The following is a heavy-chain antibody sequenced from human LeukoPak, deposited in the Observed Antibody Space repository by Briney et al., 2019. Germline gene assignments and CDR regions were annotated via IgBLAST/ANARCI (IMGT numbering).Heavy chain of an antibody. CDR1: GFTFSSHE. J-gene: IGHJ4*02. V-gene: IGHV3-48*03. CDR3: AKARWEPNFDY. Sequence: GGSLRLSCAASGFTFSSHEMNWVRQAPGKGLEWVSYISSSGSTIYYADSVKGRFTISRDNAKNSLYLQMNSLTTEDTALYYCAKARWEPNFDYWGQGTLVTVSS. CDR2: ISSSGSTI. D-gene: IGHD1-26*01.